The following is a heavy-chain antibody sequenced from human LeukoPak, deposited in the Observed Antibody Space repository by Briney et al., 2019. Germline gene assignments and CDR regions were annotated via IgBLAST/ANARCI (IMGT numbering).Heavy chain of an antibody. CDR3: ARGHPPSYYDFWSGYYLPDFDY. J-gene: IGHJ4*02. CDR2: IIPIFGTA. CDR1: GGTFSSYA. Sequence: GASVKLSCKASGGTFSSYAISWVRQAPGQGLEWMGGIIPIFGTANYAQKFQGRVTITADESTSTAYIELSSLRSEDTAVYYCARGHPPSYYDFWSGYYLPDFDYWGQGTLVTVSS. D-gene: IGHD3-3*01. V-gene: IGHV1-69*13.